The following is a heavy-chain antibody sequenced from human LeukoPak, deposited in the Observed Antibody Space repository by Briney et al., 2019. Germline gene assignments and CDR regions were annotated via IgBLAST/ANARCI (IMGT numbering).Heavy chain of an antibody. J-gene: IGHJ2*01. CDR2: INPSGGST. V-gene: IGHV1-46*01. CDR3: ARVLIAAAGTRYFDL. Sequence: ASVKVSCKASGYTFTSYYMHWVRQAPGQGLEWMGIINPSGGSTSYAQKFQGRVTMTRDTSTSTVYMELSSLRSEDTAVYYCARVLIAAAGTRYFDLWGRGTLVTVSS. D-gene: IGHD6-13*01. CDR1: GYTFTSYY.